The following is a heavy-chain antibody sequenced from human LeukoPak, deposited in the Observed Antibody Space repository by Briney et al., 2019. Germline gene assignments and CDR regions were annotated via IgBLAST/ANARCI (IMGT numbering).Heavy chain of an antibody. Sequence: GGSLRLSCAASGFTFSDYYMSWIRQAPGKGLEWVSYISGSGSTVYYAASVRGRFTISRDNAKNSLFLQMNSLRAEDTAVYYCARAERSSIYYDSSGYYAPAVSDYWGQGTLVTVSS. J-gene: IGHJ4*02. CDR3: ARAERSSIYYDSSGYYAPAVSDY. CDR1: GFTFSDYY. D-gene: IGHD3-22*01. CDR2: ISGSGSTV. V-gene: IGHV3-11*04.